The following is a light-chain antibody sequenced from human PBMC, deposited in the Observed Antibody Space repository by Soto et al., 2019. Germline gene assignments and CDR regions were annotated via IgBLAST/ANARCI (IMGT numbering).Light chain of an antibody. V-gene: IGLV3-21*04. J-gene: IGLJ2*01. CDR1: NIGSKS. CDR3: QVWDSTRDHPGVL. CDR2: YYS. Sequence: SYELTQPPSVSVAPGQTARITCGGNNIGSKSVHWYQQKPGQAPVLVIKYYSDRPSGIPERFSGSNSGNTATLTIRRVEAGDEADYFCQVWDSTRDHPGVLFGGGTKVTVL.